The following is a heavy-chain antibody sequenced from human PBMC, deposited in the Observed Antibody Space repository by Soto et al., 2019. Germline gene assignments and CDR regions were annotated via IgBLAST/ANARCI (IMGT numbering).Heavy chain of an antibody. V-gene: IGHV4-59*01. Sequence: PSETLSLTCTVSGGSISSYYWSWIRQPPGKGLEWIGYIYYSGSTNYNPSLKSRVTISVDTSKNQFSLKLSSVTAADTAVYYCARALRYFDWDWFDPWGQGTLVTVSS. CDR3: ARALRYFDWDWFDP. CDR2: IYYSGST. CDR1: GGSISSYY. D-gene: IGHD3-9*01. J-gene: IGHJ5*02.